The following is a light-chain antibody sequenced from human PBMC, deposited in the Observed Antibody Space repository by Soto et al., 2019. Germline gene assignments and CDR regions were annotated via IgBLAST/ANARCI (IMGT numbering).Light chain of an antibody. CDR2: EVY. CDR3: APHAGSNNPFA. J-gene: IGLJ1*01. Sequence: QSALTQPPSASGSPGQSVTISCTGSSSDIGAYNFVSWYQQHPGKAPKVIISEVYKRPSGVPSRFSGSKSGNTASLTISGHQADDEADYYCAPHAGSNNPFAFGGGTKLPFL. CDR1: SSDIGAYNF. V-gene: IGLV2-8*01.